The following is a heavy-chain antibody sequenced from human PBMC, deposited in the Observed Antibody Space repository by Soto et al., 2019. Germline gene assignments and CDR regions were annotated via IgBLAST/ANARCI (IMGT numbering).Heavy chain of an antibody. J-gene: IGHJ4*02. Sequence: QVQLVESGGGVVQPGRSLRLSCAASGFTFSNYGMHWVRQAPGKGLEWVAVISYHGSDKYYADSVKGRFTISRDNSKNTMYRAMDSASAEVTAVYYCAKDHLTTTVTTVGYWGEGTLVTVSS. CDR3: AKDHLTTTVTTVGY. V-gene: IGHV3-30*18. CDR2: ISYHGSDK. D-gene: IGHD4-17*01. CDR1: GFTFSNYG.